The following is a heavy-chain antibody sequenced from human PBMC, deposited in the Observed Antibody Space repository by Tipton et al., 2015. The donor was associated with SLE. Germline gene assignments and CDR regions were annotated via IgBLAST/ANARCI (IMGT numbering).Heavy chain of an antibody. CDR1: GFTFSNAW. J-gene: IGHJ4*02. Sequence: SLRLSYAASGFTFSNAWMSWVRQAPGKGLEWVGRIKSKTDGGTTDYAAPVKGRFTISRDDSKNTLYLQMNSLKTEDTAVYYCTTEVVYGDYVGYWGQGTLVTVSS. CDR3: TTEVVYGDYVGY. V-gene: IGHV3-15*01. D-gene: IGHD4-17*01. CDR2: IKSKTDGGTT.